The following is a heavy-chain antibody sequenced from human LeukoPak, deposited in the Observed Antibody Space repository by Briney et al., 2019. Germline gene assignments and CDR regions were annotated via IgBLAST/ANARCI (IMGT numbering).Heavy chain of an antibody. CDR2: ISSNGGST. Sequence: GGSLRLSCAASGFTFSSYAMHWVRQAPGKGLEYVSAISSNGGSTYYANSVKGRFTISRDNSKNTLYLQMGSLRAEDMAVYYCARGDDAPYWGEFDYWGQGTLVTVSS. CDR1: GFTFSSYA. CDR3: ARGDDAPYWGEFDY. D-gene: IGHD2-8*02. J-gene: IGHJ4*02. V-gene: IGHV3-64*01.